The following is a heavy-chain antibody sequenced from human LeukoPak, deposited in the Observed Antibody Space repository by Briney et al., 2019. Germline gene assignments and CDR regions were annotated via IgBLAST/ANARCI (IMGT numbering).Heavy chain of an antibody. D-gene: IGHD1-26*01. CDR3: AKDQVGGSYDPALDY. J-gene: IGHJ4*02. V-gene: IGHV3-33*06. CDR1: GFTFSSYG. Sequence: GRSLRLSCAASGFTFSSYGMHWVRRAPGKGLEWVAVIWYDGSNKYYADSVKGRFTISRDNSKNTLYLQMNSLRAEDTAVYYCAKDQVGGSYDPALDYWGQGTLVTVSS. CDR2: IWYDGSNK.